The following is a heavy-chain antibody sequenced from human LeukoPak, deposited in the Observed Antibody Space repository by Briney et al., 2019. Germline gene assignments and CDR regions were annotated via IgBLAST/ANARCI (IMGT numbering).Heavy chain of an antibody. D-gene: IGHD6-19*01. CDR2: ISGSGGST. Sequence: GGSLRLSCAASGFRFSSYGMSWVRQAPGKGLEWVSAISGSGGSTYYADSVKGRFTISRDNSKNTLYLQMNSLRAEDTAVYYCAKTRDSSGWYSAFDIWGQGTMVTVSS. V-gene: IGHV3-23*01. J-gene: IGHJ3*02. CDR1: GFRFSSYG. CDR3: AKTRDSSGWYSAFDI.